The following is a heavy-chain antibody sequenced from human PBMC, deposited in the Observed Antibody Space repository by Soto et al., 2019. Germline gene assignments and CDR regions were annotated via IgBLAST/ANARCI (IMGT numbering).Heavy chain of an antibody. CDR3: AKDREYYDFWSGYNGMDV. Sequence: RASLRLSCAASGFIFSSYAMSWGRQAPGKVLEWVSAISGSGDSTYYADSVKVRFTISRDNSKNMLYLQMNSLRAEDTAVYYCAKDREYYDFWSGYNGMDVWGQGTTVSVTS. V-gene: IGHV3-23*01. D-gene: IGHD3-3*01. CDR1: GFIFSSYA. CDR2: ISGSGDST. J-gene: IGHJ6*02.